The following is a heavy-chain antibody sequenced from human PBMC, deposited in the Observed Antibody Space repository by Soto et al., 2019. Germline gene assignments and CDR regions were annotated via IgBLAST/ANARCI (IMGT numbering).Heavy chain of an antibody. D-gene: IGHD4-17*01. Sequence: GGSLRLSCAASGFTFTNAWMSWVRQAPGKGLEWVGRIKSKTDGGTTDYAAPVKGRFTISRDDSKNTLYLQMKSLKTEDTAVYYCTTARGTYGAEYFQHWGQGTLVTVSS. V-gene: IGHV3-15*01. CDR2: IKSKTDGGTT. CDR3: TTARGTYGAEYFQH. CDR1: GFTFTNAW. J-gene: IGHJ1*01.